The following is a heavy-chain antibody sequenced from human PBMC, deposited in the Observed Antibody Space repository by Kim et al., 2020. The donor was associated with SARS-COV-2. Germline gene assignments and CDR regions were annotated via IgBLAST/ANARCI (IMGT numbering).Heavy chain of an antibody. CDR1: GFDFSSYA. CDR3: AKSVTIVSSPLGS. Sequence: GGSLRLSCAASGFDFSSYAMNWVRQAPGKGLEWVSGIGIGGERTYYADSVKGRFTISRDYQRKTLFLQMNSLRADDTAGYYCAKSVTIVSSPLGSWGQG. V-gene: IGHV3-23*01. CDR2: IGIGGERT. D-gene: IGHD4-17*01. J-gene: IGHJ5*02.